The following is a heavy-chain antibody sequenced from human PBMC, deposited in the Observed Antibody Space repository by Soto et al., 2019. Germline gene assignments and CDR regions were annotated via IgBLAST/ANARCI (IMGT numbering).Heavy chain of an antibody. Sequence: PSETLALTCTVSGGSISSSSNYWGWIRQPPGKGLEWIGSIYYSGSTYYNPSLKSRVTISVDTSKNQFSLKLSSVTAADTAVYYCARHRGYSYGAGAFDIWGQGTMVTVSS. D-gene: IGHD5-18*01. CDR3: ARHRGYSYGAGAFDI. CDR2: IYYSGST. CDR1: GGSISSSSNY. J-gene: IGHJ3*02. V-gene: IGHV4-39*01.